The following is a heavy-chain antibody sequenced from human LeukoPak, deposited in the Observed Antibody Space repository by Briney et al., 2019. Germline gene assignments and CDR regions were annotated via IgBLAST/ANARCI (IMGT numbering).Heavy chain of an antibody. D-gene: IGHD3-9*01. J-gene: IGHJ6*02. CDR1: GYTFTSYA. CDR3: AILAPFLFDWLLFPEGAGAYYYGMDV. Sequence: ASVKVSCKASGYTFTSYAMNWVRQAPGQGLEWTGWINTNTGNPTYAQGFTGRFVFSLDTSVSTAYLQISSLKAEDTAVYYCAILAPFLFDWLLFPEGAGAYYYGMDVWGQGTTVTVSS. CDR2: INTNTGNP. V-gene: IGHV7-4-1*02.